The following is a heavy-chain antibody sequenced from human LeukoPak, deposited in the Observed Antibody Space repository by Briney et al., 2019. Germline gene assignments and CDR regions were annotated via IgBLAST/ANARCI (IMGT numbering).Heavy chain of an antibody. V-gene: IGHV4-38-2*02. CDR2: IYHTGTT. D-gene: IGHD3-3*01. J-gene: IGHJ5*02. CDR1: GYSVTSGYY. Sequence: PSETLSHTCTVSGYSVTSGYYWGWIRQPPGKGLEWIGTIYHTGTTYYNPSLMSRVTMSVDTSTNQFSLRLRSVTAADTAIYYCASRSDYNTLFDHWGQGTLVTVSS. CDR3: ASRSDYNTLFDH.